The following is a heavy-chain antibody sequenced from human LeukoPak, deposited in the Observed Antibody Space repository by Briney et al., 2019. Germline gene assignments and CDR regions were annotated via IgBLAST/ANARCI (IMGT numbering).Heavy chain of an antibody. V-gene: IGHV3-74*01. J-gene: IGHJ4*02. CDR3: VRDLGGRSGH. CDR2: SNEDGSTT. D-gene: IGHD1-26*01. CDR1: GFTFSSNW. Sequence: GGSLRLSCAASGFTFSSNWMHWVRQAPGKGLVWVSRSNEDGSTTNYADSVKGRFTISRDNAKNTLYLQMNSLTAEDTAVYNCVRDLGGRSGHWGQGTLVTVSS.